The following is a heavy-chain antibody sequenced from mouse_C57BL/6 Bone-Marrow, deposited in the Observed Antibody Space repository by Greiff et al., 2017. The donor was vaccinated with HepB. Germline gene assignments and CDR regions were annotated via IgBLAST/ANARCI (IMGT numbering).Heavy chain of an antibody. CDR2: IYPRSGNT. V-gene: IGHV1-81*01. J-gene: IGHJ3*01. Sequence: VQLQQSGAELARPGASVKLSCKASGYTFTSYGISWVKQRTGQGLEWIGEIYPRSGNTYYNEKFKGKAKLTADKSSSTAYMELRSLTSEDSAVYFCARGGLFAYWGQGTLVTVSA. CDR3: ARGGLFAY. CDR1: GYTFTSYG. D-gene: IGHD3-3*01.